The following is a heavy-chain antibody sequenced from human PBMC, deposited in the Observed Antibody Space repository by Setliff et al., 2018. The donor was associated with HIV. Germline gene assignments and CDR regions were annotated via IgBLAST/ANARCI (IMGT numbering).Heavy chain of an antibody. CDR2: ISSSGRSI. V-gene: IGHV3-21*01. J-gene: IGHJ4*02. CDR1: GFTFSSYA. CDR3: ARIPPITMVRGDPFDY. Sequence: GGSLRLSCAASGFTFSSYAMSWVRQAPGKGLEWVSSISSSGRSIYYADSVKGRFSISRDNAKNSLYLQMNSLRAEDTAVYYCARIPPITMVRGDPFDYWGQGTLVTVSS. D-gene: IGHD3-10*01.